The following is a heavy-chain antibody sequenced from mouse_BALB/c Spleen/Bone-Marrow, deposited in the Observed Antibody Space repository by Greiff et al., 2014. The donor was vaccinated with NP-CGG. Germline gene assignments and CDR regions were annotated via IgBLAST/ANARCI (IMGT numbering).Heavy chain of an antibody. J-gene: IGHJ3*01. V-gene: IGHV4-1*02. Sequence: EVQLQESGGGLVQPGGSLKLSCVASGFDFSRYWMSWVRQAPGKGLEWIGEINPDSSTINYTPSLKDKFIISRDNAENTLYLQMSKVRSEDTALYYCARPGWGNYVFVYWGQGTLVTVST. CDR1: GFDFSRYW. CDR3: ARPGWGNYVFVY. CDR2: INPDSSTI. D-gene: IGHD2-1*01.